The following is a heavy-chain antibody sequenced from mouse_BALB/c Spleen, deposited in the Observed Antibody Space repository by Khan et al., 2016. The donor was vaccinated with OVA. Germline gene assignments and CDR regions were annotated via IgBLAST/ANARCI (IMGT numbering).Heavy chain of an antibody. J-gene: IGHJ2*01. CDR2: INPSTAYT. Sequence: QVQLKESGAELAKPGASVKMSCKASGYTFINYWILWVKQRPGQGLEWIGYINPSTAYTEYNQNFKDKATLTADKSSRTAYMQLSSLTSGDSAVYYCARRGLRWDFDYWGQGTTLTVSS. CDR1: GYTFINYW. D-gene: IGHD1-1*01. V-gene: IGHV1-7*01. CDR3: ARRGLRWDFDY.